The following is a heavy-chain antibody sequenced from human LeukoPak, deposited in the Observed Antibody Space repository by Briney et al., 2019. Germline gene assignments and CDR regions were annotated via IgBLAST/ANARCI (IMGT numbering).Heavy chain of an antibody. Sequence: PSETLSLTCTVSGGSISSSSYYWGWIRQPPGKGLEWIGSIYYSGSTYYNPSLKSRVTISVDTSKNQFSLKLSSVTAADTAVYYCARATTYYYGSGSYFYWGQGTLVTVSS. D-gene: IGHD3-10*01. CDR2: IYYSGST. V-gene: IGHV4-39*01. J-gene: IGHJ4*02. CDR3: ARATTYYYGSGSYFY. CDR1: GGSISSSSYY.